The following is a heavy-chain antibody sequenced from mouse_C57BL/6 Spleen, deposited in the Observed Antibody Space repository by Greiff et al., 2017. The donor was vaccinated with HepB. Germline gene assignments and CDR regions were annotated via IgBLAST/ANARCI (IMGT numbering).Heavy chain of an antibody. CDR3: ARRGYDGGTFAY. V-gene: IGHV2-2*01. CDR1: GFSLTSYG. J-gene: IGHJ3*01. Sequence: QVQLQQSGPGLVQPSQSLSITCTVSGFSLTSYGVHWVRQSPGKGLEWLGVIWSGGSTDYNAAFISRLSISKDNSKSQVFFKMNSLQADDTAIYYCARRGYDGGTFAYWGQGTLVTVSA. CDR2: IWSGGST. D-gene: IGHD2-2*01.